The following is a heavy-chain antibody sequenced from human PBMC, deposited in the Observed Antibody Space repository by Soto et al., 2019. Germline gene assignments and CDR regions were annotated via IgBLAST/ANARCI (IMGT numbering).Heavy chain of an antibody. J-gene: IGHJ4*02. Sequence: QEQLVQSGAEVKKPVSSVKVSCKASGGLFSSYPISWVRQVPGQALEWMGGIIPVFQTAYYTQRFQGRVTITADESTNTAYMELSSLRSEDTAIYYCARGGSGYPWFNEFWGQGTLVTVSS. D-gene: IGHD3-22*01. CDR3: ARGGSGYPWFNEF. CDR2: IIPVFQTA. CDR1: GGLFSSYP. V-gene: IGHV1-69*01.